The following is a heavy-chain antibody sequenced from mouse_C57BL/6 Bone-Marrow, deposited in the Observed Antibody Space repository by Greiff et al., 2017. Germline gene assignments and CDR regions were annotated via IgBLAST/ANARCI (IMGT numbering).Heavy chain of an antibody. V-gene: IGHV1-61*01. CDR1: GYTFTSYW. D-gene: IGHD1-1*01. J-gene: IGHJ2*01. CDR2: IYPSDSET. Sequence: QVQLQQPGAELVRPGSSVKLSCKASGYTFTSYWMDWVKQRPGQGLEWIGNIYPSDSETPYNQKFKDKATLTVDKYSSTAYMQLSSLTSEDSAVYDCARGGSSFFDYWGQGTTLTVSS. CDR3: ARGGSSFFDY.